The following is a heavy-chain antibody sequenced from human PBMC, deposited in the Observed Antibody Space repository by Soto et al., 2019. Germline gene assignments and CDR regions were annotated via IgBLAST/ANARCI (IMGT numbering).Heavy chain of an antibody. CDR3: TIGPLSNFFLRTFHP. Sequence: EVQLLESGGGLVQPGGSLRLSCAASGFTFRSYAMNWVRQAPGKGLEWVAGSSGSGGTTYHADSVKGRFNISRDNSKNALFLEMNTLSAQDTAVYYCTIGPLSNFFLRTFHPWGQGARVIVTS. CDR1: GFTFRSYA. J-gene: IGHJ1*01. CDR2: SSGSGGTT. V-gene: IGHV3-23*01. D-gene: IGHD3-3*02.